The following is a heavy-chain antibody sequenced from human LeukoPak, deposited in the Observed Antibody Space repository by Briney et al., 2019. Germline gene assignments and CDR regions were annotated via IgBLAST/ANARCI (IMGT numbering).Heavy chain of an antibody. J-gene: IGHJ4*02. Sequence: SETLSLTCTVSGGSISSYYWSWIRQPPGKGLEWIGNIFYSGSTHYNPSLKSRVTISVDTSKNQFSLKLSSVTAADTAVYYCARQWNSYCTTGVCYPFDYWGQGTLVTVSS. CDR2: IFYSGST. D-gene: IGHD2-8*01. CDR3: ARQWNSYCTTGVCYPFDY. CDR1: GGSISSYY. V-gene: IGHV4-59*04.